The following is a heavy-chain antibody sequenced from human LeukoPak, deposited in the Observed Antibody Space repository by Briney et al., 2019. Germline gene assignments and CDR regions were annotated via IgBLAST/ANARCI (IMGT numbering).Heavy chain of an antibody. CDR3: ARDLFYGSGSYYDY. CDR2: IIPMFGTA. V-gene: IGHV1-69*05. CDR1: GGTFSSYG. J-gene: IGHJ4*02. D-gene: IGHD3-10*01. Sequence: GASVKVSCKASGGTFSSYGISWVRQAPGQGLEWMGRIIPMFGTANYAQKLQGRVTITTDESTSTAYMELSSLRSEDTAVYYCARDLFYGSGSYYDYWGQGTLVTVSS.